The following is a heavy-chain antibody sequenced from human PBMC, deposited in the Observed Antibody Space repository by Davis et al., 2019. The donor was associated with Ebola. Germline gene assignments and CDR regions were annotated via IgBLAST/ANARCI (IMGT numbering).Heavy chain of an antibody. CDR3: AQAVRNHIFDY. V-gene: IGHV3-7*01. CDR1: GFSLSSYW. CDR2: INKDGSEK. D-gene: IGHD6-6*01. J-gene: IGHJ4*02. Sequence: GESLKISCAASGFSLSSYWMSWVRQAPGKGLEWVANINKDGSEKYYVDSVEGRFTISRDNAKNSLYLQMNSLRAEDTAVYYCAQAVRNHIFDYWGQGTLVTVSS.